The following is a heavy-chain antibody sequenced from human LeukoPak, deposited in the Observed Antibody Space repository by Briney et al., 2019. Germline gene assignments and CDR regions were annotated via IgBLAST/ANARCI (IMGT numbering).Heavy chain of an antibody. Sequence: GGSLRLSCAASGFTVSSNYMSWVRQASGKGLEWVGRIRSTANGYATAYAASVKGGFTISRDDSKNTAYLQMDSLKTEDTAVYYCTGNYYGSGSYADFDYWGQGTLVTVSS. CDR1: GFTVSSNY. V-gene: IGHV3-73*01. CDR2: IRSTANGYAT. J-gene: IGHJ4*02. CDR3: TGNYYGSGSYADFDY. D-gene: IGHD3-10*01.